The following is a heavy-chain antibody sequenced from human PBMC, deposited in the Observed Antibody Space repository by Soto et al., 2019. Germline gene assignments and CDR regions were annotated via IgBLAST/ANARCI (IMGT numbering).Heavy chain of an antibody. CDR3: ARLPLDCRSTSCYFADH. J-gene: IGHJ4*02. Sequence: CESLKISCKTSGYSFTAYLIAWVRRIPGKGLWSMGVIYPGDSDTKYSPSFQGHVTLSVDNSISTAYLPWGSLRASDTALFYCARLPLDCRSTSCYFADHLGPGTLGNGSS. D-gene: IGHD2-2*01. V-gene: IGHV5-51*01. CDR2: IYPGDSDT. CDR1: GYSFTAYL.